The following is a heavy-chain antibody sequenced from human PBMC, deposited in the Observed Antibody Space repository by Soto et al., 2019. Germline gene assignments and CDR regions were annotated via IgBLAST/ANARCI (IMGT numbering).Heavy chain of an antibody. D-gene: IGHD6-19*01. CDR1: GFTFSSYG. J-gene: IGHJ4*02. CDR3: AKDIIAVAATAPY. Sequence: GGSLRLSCAASGFTFSSYGMHWVRQAPGKGLEWVAVISYDGSNKYYADSVKGRFTISRDNSKNTLYLQMNSLRAEDTAVYYCAKDIIAVAATAPYWGQGTLVTVSS. V-gene: IGHV3-30*18. CDR2: ISYDGSNK.